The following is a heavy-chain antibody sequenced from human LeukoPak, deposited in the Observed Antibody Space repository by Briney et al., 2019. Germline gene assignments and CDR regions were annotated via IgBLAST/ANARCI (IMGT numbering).Heavy chain of an antibody. D-gene: IGHD6-13*01. CDR2: ISWNSDNI. V-gene: IGHV3-9*03. CDR3: AKGTSSWHEFDY. CDR1: GFTFEDYA. Sequence: GGSLRLSCAASGFTFEDYAMHWVRQGPGKGLEWVSGISWNSDNIEYADSVKGRFTISRDNAKKTLYLQMNSLRDEDMGLYYCAKGTSSWHEFDYWGQGTLVTVSS. J-gene: IGHJ4*02.